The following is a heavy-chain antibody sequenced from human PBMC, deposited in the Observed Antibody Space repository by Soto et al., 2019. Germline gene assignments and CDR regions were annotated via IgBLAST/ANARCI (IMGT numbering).Heavy chain of an antibody. CDR3: AADRTPTYYYDSSGSPIARYYYGMDV. D-gene: IGHD3-22*01. Sequence: SVKVSCKASGFTFTSSAVQWVRQARGQRLEWIGWIVVGSGNTNYAQKFQERVTITRDMSTSTAYMELSSLRSEDTAVYYCAADRTPTYYYDSSGSPIARYYYGMDVWGQGTTVTVSS. J-gene: IGHJ6*02. CDR2: IVVGSGNT. V-gene: IGHV1-58*01. CDR1: GFTFTSSA.